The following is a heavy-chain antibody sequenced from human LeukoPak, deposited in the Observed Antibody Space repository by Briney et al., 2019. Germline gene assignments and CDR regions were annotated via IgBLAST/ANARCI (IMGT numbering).Heavy chain of an antibody. Sequence: GGSLRLSCAASGFTFSSYAMSWVRQAPGKGLEWVSAISGSGGSTYYADSVKGRFTISKDNSKNTLYLQMNSLRAEDTAVYYCAKDSNWNDDRDYWGQGTLVTVSS. V-gene: IGHV3-23*01. CDR1: GFTFSSYA. CDR2: ISGSGGST. J-gene: IGHJ4*02. D-gene: IGHD1-20*01. CDR3: AKDSNWNDDRDY.